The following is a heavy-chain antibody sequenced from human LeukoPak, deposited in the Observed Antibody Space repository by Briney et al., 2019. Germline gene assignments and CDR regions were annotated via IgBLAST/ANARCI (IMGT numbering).Heavy chain of an antibody. V-gene: IGHV4-4*07. CDR1: GGSMSGYY. D-gene: IGHD3-3*01. CDR3: ARDLGFWSGPDY. CDR2: IYSSGST. J-gene: IGHJ4*02. Sequence: SETLSLTCNVSGGSMSGYYWSWIRQPAGKGLQWIGRIYSSGSTNYNPSLKSRVTMSVDTSKNQFSLRLSSVTAADTAVYYCARDLGFWSGPDYWGQGTLVTVSS.